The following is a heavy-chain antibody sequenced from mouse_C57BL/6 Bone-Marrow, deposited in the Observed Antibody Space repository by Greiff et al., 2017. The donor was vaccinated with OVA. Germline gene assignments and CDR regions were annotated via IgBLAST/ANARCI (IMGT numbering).Heavy chain of an antibody. Sequence: QVQLKESGAELVRPGASVKLSCKASGYTFTDYYINWVKQRPGQGLEWIGRLYPGGGNTYYNEKLKGKATLTAEKSSSTAYMQLSSLTSEDSAVYFCAIITTVVEGYAMDYWGQGTSVTVSA. D-gene: IGHD1-1*01. CDR3: AIITTVVEGYAMDY. CDR1: GYTFTDYY. CDR2: LYPGGGNT. V-gene: IGHV1-76*01. J-gene: IGHJ4*01.